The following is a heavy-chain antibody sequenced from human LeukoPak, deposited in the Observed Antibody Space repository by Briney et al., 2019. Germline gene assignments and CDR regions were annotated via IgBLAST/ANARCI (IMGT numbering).Heavy chain of an antibody. V-gene: IGHV3-30*04. D-gene: IGHD6-13*01. J-gene: IGHJ4*02. Sequence: GRSLRLSCAASGFTFSSYAMHWVRQAPGKGLEWVAVISYDGSNKYYADSVKGRFTISRDNSKNTLYLQMNSLRAEDTAVYYCAKVPTGIAAAGDYWGQGTLVTVSS. CDR1: GFTFSSYA. CDR3: AKVPTGIAAAGDY. CDR2: ISYDGSNK.